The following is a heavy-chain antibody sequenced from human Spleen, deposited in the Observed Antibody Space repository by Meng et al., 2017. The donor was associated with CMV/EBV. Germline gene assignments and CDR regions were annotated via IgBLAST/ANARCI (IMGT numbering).Heavy chain of an antibody. CDR3: ARWYSSSSGGDYWFDP. CDR1: GYTFTSYG. CDR2: ISAYNGNT. D-gene: IGHD6-6*01. Sequence: ASVKVSCKASGYTFTSYGISWVRQAPGQGLEWMGWISAYNGNTNYAQKLQGRVTMTTDTSTSTAYTELRSLRSDDTAVYYCARWYSSSSGGDYWFDPWGRGTLVTVSS. V-gene: IGHV1-18*01. J-gene: IGHJ5*02.